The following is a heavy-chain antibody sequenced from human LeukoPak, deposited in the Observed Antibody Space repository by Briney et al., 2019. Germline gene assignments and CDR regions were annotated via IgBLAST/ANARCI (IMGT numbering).Heavy chain of an antibody. CDR3: ARVAKERVGGVYYFDY. Sequence: GGSLRLSCAASGFTFSDYDMHWVRQATGKGLEWVSAIGTAGDTYYTGSVKGRFTISRENAKNSLYLQMDNLRAGDTAVYYCARVAKERVGGVYYFDYWGQGTLVTVSS. D-gene: IGHD1-1*01. CDR1: GFTFSDYD. CDR2: IGTAGDT. V-gene: IGHV3-13*01. J-gene: IGHJ4*02.